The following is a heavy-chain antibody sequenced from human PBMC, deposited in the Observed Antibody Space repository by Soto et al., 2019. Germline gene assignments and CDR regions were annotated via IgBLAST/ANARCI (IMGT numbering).Heavy chain of an antibody. CDR2: IYYSGST. CDR1: GGSINNGDYY. Sequence: SETLSLTCTVSGGSINNGDYYWSWIRQPPEKGLEWIGYIYYSGSTYYNPSLKSRVSISVDTSKNQFSLKLRSVSPADTALYYCARVPGGSYDYVWQRYRPESFFDSWGQGTLVTVSS. D-gene: IGHD3-16*02. V-gene: IGHV4-30-4*01. CDR3: ARVPGGSYDYVWQRYRPESFFDS. J-gene: IGHJ4*02.